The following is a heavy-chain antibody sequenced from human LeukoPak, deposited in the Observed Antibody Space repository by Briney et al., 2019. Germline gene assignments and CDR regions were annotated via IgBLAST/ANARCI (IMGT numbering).Heavy chain of an antibody. D-gene: IGHD6-13*01. CDR3: ARGPAAGLFDY. CDR1: GFTFSSYS. V-gene: IGHV3-21*01. CDR2: ISSSSSYI. Sequence: GGSLRLSCAASGFTFSSYSTNWVRQAPGKGLEWVSSISSSSSYIYYADSVKGRFTISRDNAKNSLYLQMNNLRAKDTAVYYCARGPAAGLFDYWGQGTLVTVSS. J-gene: IGHJ4*02.